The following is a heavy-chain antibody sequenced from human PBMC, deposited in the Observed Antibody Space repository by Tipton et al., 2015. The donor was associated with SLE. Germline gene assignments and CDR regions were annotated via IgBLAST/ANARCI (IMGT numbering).Heavy chain of an antibody. CDR3: AKDIAGYYGSGRFDS. D-gene: IGHD3-10*01. CDR2: ISSSGSSM. CDR1: GFSFSDSY. J-gene: IGHJ5*01. V-gene: IGHV3-11*01. Sequence: SLRLSCAASGFSFSDSYMNWIRKAPGKGLEWVSYISSSGSSMYYADSVRGRFTISRDNAKSSLYLQMNSLRAEDTAFYYCAKDIAGYYGSGRFDSWGQGTLVTVSS.